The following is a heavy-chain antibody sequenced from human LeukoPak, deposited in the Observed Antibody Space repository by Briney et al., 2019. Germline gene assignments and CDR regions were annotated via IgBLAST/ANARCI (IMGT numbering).Heavy chain of an antibody. D-gene: IGHD1-7*01. CDR3: ARVTSVTGTIFDS. V-gene: IGHV3-7*02. CDR2: IKQDGSGA. Sequence: GGSLRLSCAASGFTFSSYWMSCVRQAPGKGLEWVANIKQDGSGAYYADSVKGRFTISRDNTKNTLYLQMSSLRAEDTAVYYCARVTSVTGTIFDSWGQGTLVTVSS. CDR1: GFTFSSYW. J-gene: IGHJ4*02.